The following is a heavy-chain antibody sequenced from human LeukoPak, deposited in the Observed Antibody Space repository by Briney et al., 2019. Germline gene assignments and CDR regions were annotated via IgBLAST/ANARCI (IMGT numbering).Heavy chain of an antibody. J-gene: IGHJ4*02. CDR3: AKAQYCSSTSCYSLDY. Sequence: GGSLRLSCAASGFSLSSYAMSWVRQAPGKGLEWVSAISGSGGSTYYADSVKGRFTISRDNSKNTLYLQMNSLRAEDTAVYYCAKAQYCSSTSCYSLDYWGQGTLVTVSS. CDR1: GFSLSSYA. CDR2: ISGSGGST. D-gene: IGHD2-2*02. V-gene: IGHV3-23*01.